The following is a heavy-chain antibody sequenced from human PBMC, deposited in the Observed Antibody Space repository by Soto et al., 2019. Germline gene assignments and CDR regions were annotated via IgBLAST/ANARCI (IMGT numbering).Heavy chain of an antibody. CDR1: GGTFSRYA. CDR2: IASVGGTT. D-gene: IGHD1-26*01. Sequence: QLVQSGAEARKPGSSVKVSCMAAGGTFSRYAFSWIRQAPGQGLEWMGGIASVGGTTNSARKFRDRVTIVADKTTNTTYMALTSLRSEGTAVYFCARDRRLGGSRWGFDPWGQGTLVIVSS. CDR3: ARDRRLGGSRWGFDP. J-gene: IGHJ5*02. V-gene: IGHV1-69*06.